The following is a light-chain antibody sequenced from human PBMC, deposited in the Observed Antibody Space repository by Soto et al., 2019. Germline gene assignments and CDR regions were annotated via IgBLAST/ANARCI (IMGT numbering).Light chain of an antibody. V-gene: IGKV1-8*01. CDR3: QQYYSYPYS. J-gene: IGKJ2*01. Sequence: AIRMTQSPSSFSASTGARVTITCRASQGISSYLAWYQQKPGKAPKLLIYAASTLQSGVPSRFSGSGSGTDFTLTISCLQSEDFATYYCQQYYSYPYSFGQGTKVDIK. CDR2: AAS. CDR1: QGISSY.